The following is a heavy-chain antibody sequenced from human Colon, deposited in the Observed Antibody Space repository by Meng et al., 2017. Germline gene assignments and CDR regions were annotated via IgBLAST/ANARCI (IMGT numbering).Heavy chain of an antibody. D-gene: IGHD2-8*02. Sequence: QLQLQESGPGLVKPSEALSLPCTVSGGSITRSSYYWGWNRQPPGKGLEWIGSIYYGGSTYYTPSLKSRVTISINTSKNQFSLKLSSVTAADTAVYYCAIYCTGSTCHSSGHHDGIFDSWGQGTLVTVSS. CDR2: IYYGGST. CDR1: GGSITRSSYY. J-gene: IGHJ4*02. V-gene: IGHV4-39*01. CDR3: AIYCTGSTCHSSGHHDGIFDS.